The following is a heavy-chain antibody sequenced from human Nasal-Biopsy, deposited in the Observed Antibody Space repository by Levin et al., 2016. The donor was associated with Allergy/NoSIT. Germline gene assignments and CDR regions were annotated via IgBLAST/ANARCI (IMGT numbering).Heavy chain of an antibody. Sequence: ASVKVSCKTSAYTFSGYYLYWVRQARGQGLEWMGRINPKTTDTDYAQKFQGRVTMTRDTSIRTVYMELSSLTSDDAAVYYCATRRIAVETNYNSHDGLDVWGQGTTVIVSS. CDR3: ATRRIAVETNYNSHDGLDV. CDR2: INPKTTDT. D-gene: IGHD6-19*01. J-gene: IGHJ6*02. V-gene: IGHV1-2*06. CDR1: AYTFSGYY.